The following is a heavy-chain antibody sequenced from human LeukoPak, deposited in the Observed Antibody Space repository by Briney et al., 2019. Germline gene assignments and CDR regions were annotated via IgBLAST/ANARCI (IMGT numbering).Heavy chain of an antibody. CDR1: GFTFSSYG. J-gene: IGHJ4*02. D-gene: IGHD5-24*01. Sequence: GGSLRLSCAASGFTFSSYGMHWVRQAPGKGLEWVAVIWYDGSKKHYADSVKGRFTISRDNSQNTQYLQMNSLRAEDTAVYYCARGRDGSQSPVDYWGQGTLVTVSS. CDR2: IWYDGSKK. CDR3: ARGRDGSQSPVDY. V-gene: IGHV3-33*08.